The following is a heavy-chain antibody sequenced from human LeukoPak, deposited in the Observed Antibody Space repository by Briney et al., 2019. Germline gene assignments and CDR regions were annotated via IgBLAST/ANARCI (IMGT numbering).Heavy chain of an antibody. V-gene: IGHV3-23*01. Sequence: GRSLRLSCAASGFTFSSYAMSWVRQAPEKGLEWVSTISGSGGRTYYADSVKGRFTISRDNAKNSLYLQMNSLRAGDTAVYYCARTIEMATISYFDYWGQGTLVTVSS. CDR1: GFTFSSYA. D-gene: IGHD5-24*01. J-gene: IGHJ4*02. CDR3: ARTIEMATISYFDY. CDR2: ISGSGGRT.